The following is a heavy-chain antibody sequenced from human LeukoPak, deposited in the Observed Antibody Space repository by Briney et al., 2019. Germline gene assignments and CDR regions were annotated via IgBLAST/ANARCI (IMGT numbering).Heavy chain of an antibody. CDR1: GFTFHNYA. CDR2: TSGDGITT. CDR3: ARDHVYGGADY. D-gene: IGHD5/OR15-5a*01. J-gene: IGHJ4*02. Sequence: GGSLRLSCAASGFTFHNYAIHWVRQAPGKGLEWVSLTSGDGITTYFADSVKGRFTISRDNSKSSLFLQMNSLGTEDTALYYCARDHVYGGADYWGQGTLVTVSS. V-gene: IGHV3-43*02.